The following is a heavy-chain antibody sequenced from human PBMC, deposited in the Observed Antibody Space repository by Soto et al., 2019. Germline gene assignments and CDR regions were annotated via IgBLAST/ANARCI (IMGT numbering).Heavy chain of an antibody. CDR1: GFAFGGFG. J-gene: IGHJ4*02. CDR2: TSSDGSNK. D-gene: IGHD3-16*01. V-gene: IGHV3-30*03. Sequence: QVQLVESGGGVVRPGKSLTLSCTGSGFAFGGFGIHWVRQTPGKGLEWLAMTSSDGSNKYLADSVKGRFTVSRDMSRTMVFLQMDTLGLEDTAVYYCARGGDVLDYWGRGALVTVSS. CDR3: ARGGDVLDY.